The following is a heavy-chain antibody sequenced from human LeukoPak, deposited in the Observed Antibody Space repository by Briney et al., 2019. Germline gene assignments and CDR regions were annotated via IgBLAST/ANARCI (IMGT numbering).Heavy chain of an antibody. CDR1: GFTFSSYG. Sequence: GGSLRLSCAVSGFTFSSYGMQWVRQAPGKGLEWVAFIRYDGSNKYYADSVKGRFTISRDNSKNTLYLQMNSLRAEDTAVYYCAALYDILSRLAFDIWGQGTMVTVSS. CDR2: IRYDGSNK. D-gene: IGHD3-9*01. J-gene: IGHJ3*02. V-gene: IGHV3-30*02. CDR3: AALYDILSRLAFDI.